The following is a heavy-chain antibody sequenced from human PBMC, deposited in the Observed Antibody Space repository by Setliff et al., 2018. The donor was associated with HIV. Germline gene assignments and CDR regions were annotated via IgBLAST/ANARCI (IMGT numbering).Heavy chain of an antibody. J-gene: IGHJ5*02. CDR3: ARHVHDVLTGLNWLDP. V-gene: IGHV4-39*01. Sequence: TSETLSLTCTVSGGSISDSSYYWGWIRQPPGKGLEWIGSIYFTGSTYNNPSLKTRFSLSVDTSKNKFSLKVTSVTAADTAVYYCARHVHDVLTGLNWLDPWGQGTLVTVSS. CDR2: IYFTGST. CDR1: GGSISDSSYY. D-gene: IGHD3-9*01.